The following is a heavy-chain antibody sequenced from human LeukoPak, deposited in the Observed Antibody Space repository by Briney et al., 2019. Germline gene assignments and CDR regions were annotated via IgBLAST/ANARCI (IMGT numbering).Heavy chain of an antibody. Sequence: PGGSLRLSCAASGFTFSTYAMSWVRQAPGKGLEWVSSISGSAYRTYYADSVKGRFTISWDNSKNTLYLQMHSLRAEDTAVYYCAKSYSSSWYMTFDYWGQGTLVTVSS. V-gene: IGHV3-23*01. J-gene: IGHJ4*02. D-gene: IGHD6-13*01. CDR2: ISGSAYRT. CDR1: GFTFSTYA. CDR3: AKSYSSSWYMTFDY.